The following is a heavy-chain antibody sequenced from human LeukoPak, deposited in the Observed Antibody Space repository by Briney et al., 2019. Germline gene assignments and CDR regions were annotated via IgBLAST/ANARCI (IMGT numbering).Heavy chain of an antibody. D-gene: IGHD2-21*02. V-gene: IGHV3-48*03. J-gene: IGHJ4*02. CDR2: ISSSGSTI. CDR1: GFTFSSYE. CDR3: ARAQSAYCGGDCSFDY. Sequence: PGGSLRLSCVASGFTFSSYEMNWVRQAPGKGLEWVSYISSSGSTIRYADSVKGRFTISRDNAKNSLYLQMNSLRAEDTAVYYCARAQSAYCGGDCSFDYWGQGTLVTVSS.